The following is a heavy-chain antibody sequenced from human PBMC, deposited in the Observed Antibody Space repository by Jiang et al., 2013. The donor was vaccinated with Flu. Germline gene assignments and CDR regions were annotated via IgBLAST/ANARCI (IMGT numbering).Heavy chain of an antibody. CDR2: IYYSGST. CDR3: ARDRRDFWSGDYFFEY. V-gene: IGHV4-30-4*01. Sequence: GSGLVKPSETLSLTCIVSGASIGSDDYYWSWVRQSPGKGLEWIGYIYYSGSTFYNPSLKSRVSISVDTSKNQFSLKLNSVTAADTAVYYCARDRRDFWSGDYFFEYWGQGSLVTVSS. CDR1: GASIGSDDYY. D-gene: IGHD3-3*01. J-gene: IGHJ4*02.